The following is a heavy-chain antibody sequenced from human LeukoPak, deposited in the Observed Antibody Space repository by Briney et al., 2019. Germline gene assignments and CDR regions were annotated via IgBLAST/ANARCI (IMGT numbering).Heavy chain of an antibody. D-gene: IGHD2-8*01. CDR2: ISSSSSYI. Sequence: GGSLRLSCAASGFTFSSYAMHWVRQAPGKGLEWVSSISSSSSYIYYADSVKGRFTISRDNAKNSLYLQMNSLRAEDTAVYYCAREACTNGVCPLDYWGQGTLVTVSS. V-gene: IGHV3-21*01. CDR3: AREACTNGVCPLDY. J-gene: IGHJ4*02. CDR1: GFTFSSYA.